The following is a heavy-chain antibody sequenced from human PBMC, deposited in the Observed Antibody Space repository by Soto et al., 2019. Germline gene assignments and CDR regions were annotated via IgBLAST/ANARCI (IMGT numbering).Heavy chain of an antibody. J-gene: IGHJ3*02. D-gene: IGHD6-19*01. Sequence: TLSLTCAVYGGSFSVYYWSWIRQPPGKGLEWIGEINHSGSTNYNPSLKSRVTISVDTSKNQFSLKLSSVTAADTAVYYCARTGYSSGWYKAAFDIWGQGTMVTISS. CDR3: ARTGYSSGWYKAAFDI. CDR2: INHSGST. V-gene: IGHV4-34*01. CDR1: GGSFSVYY.